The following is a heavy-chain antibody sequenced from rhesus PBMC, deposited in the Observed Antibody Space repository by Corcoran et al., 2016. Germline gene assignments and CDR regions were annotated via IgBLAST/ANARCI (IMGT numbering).Heavy chain of an antibody. Sequence: QVQLVQSGAEVKKPGSSVKVSCKASGYTFTDYYMHWVRQAPRQGLEWKGWINPYNGNTKYKQKFQGKVTMTRDTSTRTAYMELSSLRSEDTAVYYCARGYCSSTYCSLSAFDFWGQGLRVTVSS. J-gene: IGHJ3*01. V-gene: IGHV1S2*01. CDR3: ARGYCSSTYCSLSAFDF. CDR2: INPYNGNT. CDR1: GYTFTDYY. D-gene: IGHD2-15*01.